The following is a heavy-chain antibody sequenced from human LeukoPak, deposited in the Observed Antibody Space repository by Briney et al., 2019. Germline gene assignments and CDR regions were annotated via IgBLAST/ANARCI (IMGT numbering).Heavy chain of an antibody. D-gene: IGHD3-22*01. Sequence: GGSLRLSCTASGFTFSSYWMTWVRQAPGKGLGWVGRIKSKTDGGTTDYAAPVKGRFTISRDDSKNTLYLQMNSLKTEDTAVYYCTTDNHYYDNPPPLWGQGTMVTVSS. V-gene: IGHV3-15*01. J-gene: IGHJ3*01. CDR3: TTDNHYYDNPPPL. CDR2: IKSKTDGGTT. CDR1: GFTFSSYW.